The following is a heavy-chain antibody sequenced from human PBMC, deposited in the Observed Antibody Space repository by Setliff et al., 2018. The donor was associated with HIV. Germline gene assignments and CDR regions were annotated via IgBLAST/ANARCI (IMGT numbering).Heavy chain of an antibody. CDR2: INPYDGNS. D-gene: IGHD3-16*01. Sequence: ASVKVSCKASGDNFTSYTFHWVRQAPGQTPEWMGWINPYDGNSQYSQKFRGRVTMTRDTSANTVFMQMSSLRSEDTSIFYCAMTKMIYYFDYWG. V-gene: IGHV1-3*01. CDR1: GDNFTSYT. CDR3: AMTKMIYYFDY. J-gene: IGHJ4*01.